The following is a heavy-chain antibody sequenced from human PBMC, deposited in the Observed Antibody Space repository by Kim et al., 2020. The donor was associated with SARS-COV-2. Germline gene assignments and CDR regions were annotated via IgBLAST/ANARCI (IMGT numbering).Heavy chain of an antibody. CDR1: GFNFSFSSSW. J-gene: IGHJ4*02. CDR2: INGDGSST. V-gene: IGHV3-74*01. D-gene: IGHD6-13*01. Sequence: GGSLRLSCAASGFNFSFSSSWMHWVRQAPGKGLVWVSRINGDGSSTSYADSVTGRFTISRDSAKNTLYLQMNSLRAEDTAVYYCAGYNSWYAYWGQGTL. CDR3: AGYNSWYAY.